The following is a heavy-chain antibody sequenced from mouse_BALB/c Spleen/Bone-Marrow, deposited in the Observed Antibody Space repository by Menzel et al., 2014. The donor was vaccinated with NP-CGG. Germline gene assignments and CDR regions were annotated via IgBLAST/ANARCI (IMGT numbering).Heavy chain of an antibody. CDR3: ARSGSSGYHYYAMDY. V-gene: IGHV3-8*02. J-gene: IGHJ4*01. CDR1: GDSITSGY. Sequence: EVMLVESGPSLVKPSQTLSPTCSVTGDSITSGYWNWIRKFPGNKLEYMGYISYSGSTYYNPSLKSRISITRDTSKNLYYLQLNSVTTKDTATYYCARSGSSGYHYYAMDYWGQGTSVTVSS. CDR2: ISYSGST. D-gene: IGHD3-1*01.